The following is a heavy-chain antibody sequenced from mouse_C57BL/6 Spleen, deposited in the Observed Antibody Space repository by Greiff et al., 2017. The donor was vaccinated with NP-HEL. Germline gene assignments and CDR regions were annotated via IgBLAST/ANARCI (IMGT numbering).Heavy chain of an antibody. CDR2: IYPGSGNT. CDR3: ARSELPKSYFDY. J-gene: IGHJ2*01. V-gene: IGHV1-66*01. Sequence: QVQLQQSGPELVKPGASVKISCKASGYSFTSYYIHWVKQRPGQGLEWIGWIYPGSGNTKYNEKFKGKATLTADTSSSTAYMQLSSLTSEDSAVYYCARSELPKSYFDYWGQGTTLTVSS. CDR1: GYSFTSYY.